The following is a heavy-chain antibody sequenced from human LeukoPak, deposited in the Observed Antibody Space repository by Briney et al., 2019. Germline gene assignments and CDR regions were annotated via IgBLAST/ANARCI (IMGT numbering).Heavy chain of an antibody. D-gene: IGHD3-9*01. V-gene: IGHV4-59*01. J-gene: IGHJ6*03. CDR3: ARGYYDILTGVKINYYYYYMDV. CDR2: IYYSGST. CDR1: GGSISSYY. Sequence: TSETLSLTCTVSGGSISSYYWSWIRQPPGRGLEWIGYIYYSGSTNYNPSLKSRVTISVDTSKNQFSLKLSSVTAADTAVYYCARGYYDILTGVKINYYYYYMDVWGKGTTVTISS.